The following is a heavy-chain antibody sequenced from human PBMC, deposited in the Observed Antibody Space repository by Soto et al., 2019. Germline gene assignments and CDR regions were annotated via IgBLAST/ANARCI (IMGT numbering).Heavy chain of an antibody. Sequence: SETLSLTCTVSGGSISSSSYFWGWIRQPAGRGLEWIGSLYYSGGTYYNPSLKSRVTISVDTSKNQFSLRLSSVTAADTAVYYCARSYYYGSGSQIDYYYYYYMDVWGKGTTVTVSS. V-gene: IGHV4-39*01. CDR2: LYYSGGT. D-gene: IGHD3-10*01. CDR3: ARSYYYGSGSQIDYYYYYYMDV. CDR1: GGSISSSSYF. J-gene: IGHJ6*03.